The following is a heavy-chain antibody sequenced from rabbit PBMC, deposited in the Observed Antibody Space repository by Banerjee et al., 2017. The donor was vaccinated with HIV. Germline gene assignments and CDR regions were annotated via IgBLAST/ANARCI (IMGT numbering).Heavy chain of an antibody. Sequence: QSLEESGGDLVKPGASLTLTCTASGFSFSSSYYMCWVRQAPGKGLEWIGCIYTDDGSTDYASWVNGRSTISKTSSTTVTLQMISLTAADTAAYFCARPGGDVGDAFSLWGPGTLVTVS. J-gene: IGHJ4*01. D-gene: IGHD6-1*01. CDR3: ARPGGDVGDAFSL. V-gene: IGHV1S40*01. CDR1: GFSFSSSYY. CDR2: IYTDDGST.